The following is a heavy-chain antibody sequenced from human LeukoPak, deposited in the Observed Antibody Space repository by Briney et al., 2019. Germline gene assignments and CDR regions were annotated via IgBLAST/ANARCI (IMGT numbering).Heavy chain of an antibody. V-gene: IGHV1-8*01. CDR3: ARGPAAMKDWFDP. Sequence: ASVKVSCKASGYTFTSYDINWVRQATGQGLEWMGWMNPNSGNTGYALKFQGRVTMTRNTSISTAYMELSSLRSEDTAVYYCARGPAAMKDWFDPWGQGTLVTVSS. CDR1: GYTFTSYD. D-gene: IGHD2-2*01. CDR2: MNPNSGNT. J-gene: IGHJ5*02.